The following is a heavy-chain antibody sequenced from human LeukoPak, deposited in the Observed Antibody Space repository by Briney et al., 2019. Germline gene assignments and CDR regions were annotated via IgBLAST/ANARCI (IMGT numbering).Heavy chain of an antibody. Sequence: SETLSLNCTVSGGYTGSHYWSWIRQPAGKGLEWIGCISPSGTIHYNPSLGSRVTMSVDTSKNYFSLRLSSVIAADTAVYYCARDFYASGFYFWFDPWGQGILVTVSS. D-gene: IGHD2/OR15-2a*01. CDR1: GGYTGSHY. CDR3: ARDFYASGFYFWFDP. CDR2: ISPSGTI. J-gene: IGHJ5*02. V-gene: IGHV4-4*07.